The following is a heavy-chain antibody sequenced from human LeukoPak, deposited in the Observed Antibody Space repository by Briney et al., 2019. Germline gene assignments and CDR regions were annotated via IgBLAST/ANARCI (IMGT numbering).Heavy chain of an antibody. J-gene: IGHJ4*02. CDR3: ARGSIAVAGTDFDY. CDR2: ISTSAGAK. CDR1: GFTFSDHY. D-gene: IGHD6-19*01. V-gene: IGHV3-11*04. Sequence: GSLRLSCGASGFTFSDHYMTWVRQAPGKGLEWVSYISTSAGAKYYADSVKGRFTISRDNSKNTLYLQMNSLRAEDTAVYYCARGSIAVAGTDFDYWGQGTLVTVSS.